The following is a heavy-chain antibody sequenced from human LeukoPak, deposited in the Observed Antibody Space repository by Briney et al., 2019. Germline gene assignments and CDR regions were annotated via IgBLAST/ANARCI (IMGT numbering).Heavy chain of an antibody. CDR1: GYTFTSYA. V-gene: IGHV1-3*01. CDR3: ARGSSNRPGLGDYFDY. CDR2: ISAGNGNT. Sequence: ASVKVSCKASGYTFTSYAIYWVRQAPGQRLEWMGWISAGNGNTLYSQKFQGRVTITRDTSATTAYMELSSLRSEDTGVYYCARGSSNRPGLGDYFDYWGQGTLVTVSS. D-gene: IGHD6-13*01. J-gene: IGHJ4*02.